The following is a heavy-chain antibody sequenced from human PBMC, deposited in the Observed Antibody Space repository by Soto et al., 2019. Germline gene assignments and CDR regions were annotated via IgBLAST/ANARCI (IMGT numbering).Heavy chain of an antibody. J-gene: IGHJ5*02. CDR1: GYTFTSYG. V-gene: IGHV1-18*01. CDR2: ISAYNGNT. Sequence: QVQLVQSGAEVKKPGASVKVSCKASGYTFTSYGISWVRQAPGQGLEWMGWISAYNGNTNYAQKLQGRVTMTTDTSTSTAYMELRSRRSDDTAVYYCARPAANDYPEDWFDPWGQGTLVTVSS. D-gene: IGHD1-1*01. CDR3: ARPAANDYPEDWFDP.